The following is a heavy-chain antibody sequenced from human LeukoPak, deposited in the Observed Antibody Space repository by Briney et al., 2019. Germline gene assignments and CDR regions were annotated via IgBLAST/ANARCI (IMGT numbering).Heavy chain of an antibody. CDR1: GGSISSYY. CDR3: ARGIVGTTAVLVY. D-gene: IGHD1-26*01. Sequence: SETLSLTCTVSGGSISSYYWNWIRQPAGKELEWIGRIYSSGSTNYNPSLNSRITMSVDTSKNHFSLKLTSVTAADTAVYFCARGIVGTTAVLVYWGQGTLVTVSS. J-gene: IGHJ4*02. CDR2: IYSSGST. V-gene: IGHV4-4*07.